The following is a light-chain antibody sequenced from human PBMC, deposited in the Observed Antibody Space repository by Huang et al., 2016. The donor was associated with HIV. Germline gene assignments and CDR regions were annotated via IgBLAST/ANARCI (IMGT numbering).Light chain of an antibody. CDR3: QQYYNTTLS. Sequence: DIQMTQSPSSLSASVGDRVTITCRASRGISNSLAWYQQQPGKAPKLLLYAASIVQGGVPSRFSGSGSRTDYTLTISSLQPEDSATYYCQQYYNTTLSFGGGTKVEIK. CDR1: RGISNS. J-gene: IGKJ4*01. V-gene: IGKV1-NL1*01. CDR2: AAS.